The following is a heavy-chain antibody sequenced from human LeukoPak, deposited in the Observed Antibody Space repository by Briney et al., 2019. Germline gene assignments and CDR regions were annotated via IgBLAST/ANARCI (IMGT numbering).Heavy chain of an antibody. CDR2: IYTSGST. CDR1: GGSISSYY. J-gene: IGHJ5*02. D-gene: IGHD3-22*01. CDR3: ARDLSSGYYAGWFDP. Sequence: SETLSLTCTVSGGSISSYYWSWIRQPAGKGQEWIGRIYTSGSTNYNPSLKSRVTMSVDTSKNQFSLKLSSVTAADTAVYYCARDLSSGYYAGWFDPWGQGTLVTVSS. V-gene: IGHV4-4*07.